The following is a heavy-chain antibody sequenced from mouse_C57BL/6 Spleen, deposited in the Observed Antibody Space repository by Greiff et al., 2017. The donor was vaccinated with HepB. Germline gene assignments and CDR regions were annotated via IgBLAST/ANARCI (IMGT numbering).Heavy chain of an antibody. Sequence: VQRVESGAELVKPGASVKLSCKASGYTFTEYTIHWVKQRSGQGLEWIGWFYPGSGSIKYNEKFKDKATLTADKSSSTVYMELSRLTSEDSAVYFCARHEVSSYGGVYFDYWGQGTTLTVSS. CDR1: GYTFTEYT. J-gene: IGHJ2*01. CDR2: FYPGSGSI. D-gene: IGHD1-1*01. V-gene: IGHV1-62-2*01. CDR3: ARHEVSSYGGVYFDY.